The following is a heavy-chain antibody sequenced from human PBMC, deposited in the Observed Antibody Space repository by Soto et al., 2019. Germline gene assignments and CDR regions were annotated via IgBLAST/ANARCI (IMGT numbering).Heavy chain of an antibody. CDR2: INHSGST. V-gene: IGHV4-34*01. CDR1: GGSFSGYY. Sequence: PSETLSLTCAVYGGSFSGYYWSWIRQPPGKGLEWIGEINHSGSTNYNPSLKSRVTISVDTSKNQFSLKLSSVTAADTAVYYCARVPWHSRTSYYYYMDVWGKGTTVTVSS. CDR3: ARVPWHSRTSYYYYMDV. D-gene: IGHD2-2*01. J-gene: IGHJ6*03.